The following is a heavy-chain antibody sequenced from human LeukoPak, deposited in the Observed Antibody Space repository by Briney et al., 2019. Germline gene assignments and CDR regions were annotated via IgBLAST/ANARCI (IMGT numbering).Heavy chain of an antibody. CDR2: IKEDGSDK. Sequence: QTGGSLRLSCAASGFTFSSYWMSWVRQAPGKGLEWVATIKEDGSDKHYVDSVKGRFTIARDNAKNSLFLQMSSLRADDTAVYYCATWGSIFGVTFFDYWGQGTLVTVSS. V-gene: IGHV3-7*01. D-gene: IGHD3-3*01. J-gene: IGHJ4*02. CDR1: GFTFSSYW. CDR3: ATWGSIFGVTFFDY.